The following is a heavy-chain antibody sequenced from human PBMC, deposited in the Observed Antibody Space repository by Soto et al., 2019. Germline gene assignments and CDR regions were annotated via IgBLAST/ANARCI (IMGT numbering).Heavy chain of an antibody. D-gene: IGHD2-21*02. CDR2: IYGNGAGI. J-gene: IGHJ4*02. Sequence: GGSQRLSCSSSGLPFSDYAMTWVRQAQGKGLESVSGIYGNGAGIQYADSVRGRFTISRDNSKNTLYLQMNSLRAEDTAVYYCAKDVISGDGFWLMDHWGQGTLVTVSS. CDR1: GLPFSDYA. V-gene: IGHV3-23*01. CDR3: AKDVISGDGFWLMDH.